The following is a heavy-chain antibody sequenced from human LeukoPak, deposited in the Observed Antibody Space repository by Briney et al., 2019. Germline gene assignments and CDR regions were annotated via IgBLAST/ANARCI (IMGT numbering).Heavy chain of an antibody. V-gene: IGHV3-74*01. CDR1: GFTYSRYC. CDR2: NSGDGSST. Sequence: GGSLTLSCAPSGFTYSRYCMHWVRHATGKALVWVSSNSGDGSSTNYADSVKGRFTNSRDNAKNTLYLQMNSVRDEDTAVYYCVRSPSGSCDSYWGQGTLVTVSS. CDR3: VRSPSGSCDSY. J-gene: IGHJ4*02. D-gene: IGHD1-26*01.